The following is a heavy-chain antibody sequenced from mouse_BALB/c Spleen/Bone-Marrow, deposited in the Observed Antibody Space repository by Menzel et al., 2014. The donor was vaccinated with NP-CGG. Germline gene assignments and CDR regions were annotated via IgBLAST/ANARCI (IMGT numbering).Heavy chain of an antibody. V-gene: IGHV1-69*02. CDR2: IDPSDSYT. CDR3: ARDSITTVVATDY. J-gene: IGHJ2*01. CDR1: GYTFTSYW. D-gene: IGHD1-1*01. Sequence: QVQLQQSGAELVKPGASVKLSCKASGYTFTSYWMHWVKQRPGQGLEWIGEIDPSDSYTNYNQKFKGKATLTVDKSSSTAYMQLSSLTPEDSAVYYCARDSITTVVATDYWGQGTTLSLSS.